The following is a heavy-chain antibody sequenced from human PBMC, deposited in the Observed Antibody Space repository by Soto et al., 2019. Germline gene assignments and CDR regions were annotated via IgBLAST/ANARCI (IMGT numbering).Heavy chain of an antibody. CDR1: GGSISSSNW. Sequence: QVQLQESGPGLVKPSGTLSLTCAVSGGSISSSNWWSWVRQPPGKGLEWIGEIYHSGSTNYNPSLKSRVTISVDKSKNKFALKLSSVTAADTAVYYCASGLGGVRFLEMFDPWGQGTLVTVSS. CDR3: ASGLGGVRFLEMFDP. D-gene: IGHD3-3*01. CDR2: IYHSGST. V-gene: IGHV4-4*02. J-gene: IGHJ5*02.